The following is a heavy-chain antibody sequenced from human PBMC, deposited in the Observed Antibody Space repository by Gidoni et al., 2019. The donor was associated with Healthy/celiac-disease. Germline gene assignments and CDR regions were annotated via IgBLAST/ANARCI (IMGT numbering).Heavy chain of an antibody. Sequence: TFSSYAMHWVRQAPGKGLEWVAVISYDGSNKYYADSVKGRFTISRDNSKNTLYLQMNSLRAEDTAVYYCARAYCSGGSCFADYWGQGTLVTVSS. J-gene: IGHJ4*02. CDR1: TFSSYA. V-gene: IGHV3-30-3*01. CDR2: ISYDGSNK. D-gene: IGHD2-15*01. CDR3: ARAYCSGGSCFADY.